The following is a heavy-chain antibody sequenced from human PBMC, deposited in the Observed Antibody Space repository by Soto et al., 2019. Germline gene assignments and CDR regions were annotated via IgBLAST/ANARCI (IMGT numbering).Heavy chain of an antibody. J-gene: IGHJ6*03. CDR2: INHSGST. Sequence: QVQLQQWGAGLLKPSETLSLTCAVYGGSFSGYYWSWIRQPPGKGLEWIGEINHSGSTIYNPSLKSRVTISVDTSKNQFSLKLSSVTAADTAVYYCARGPGVVPAARLFAYMDVWGKGTTVTVSS. CDR3: ARGPGVVPAARLFAYMDV. V-gene: IGHV4-34*01. CDR1: GGSFSGYY. D-gene: IGHD2-2*01.